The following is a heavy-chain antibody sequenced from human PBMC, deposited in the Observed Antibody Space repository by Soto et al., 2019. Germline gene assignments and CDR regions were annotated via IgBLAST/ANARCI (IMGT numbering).Heavy chain of an antibody. CDR3: ARHGFESGWYRFDP. CDR1: GGSISSSSYY. V-gene: IGHV4-39*01. J-gene: IGHJ5*02. D-gene: IGHD6-19*01. CDR2: IYYSGST. Sequence: PSETLSLTCTVSGGSISSSSYYWGWIRQPPGKGLEWIGSIYYSGSTYYNPSLKSRVTISVDTSKNQFSLKLSSVTAADTAVYSCARHGFESGWYRFDPWGQGTLVTVSS.